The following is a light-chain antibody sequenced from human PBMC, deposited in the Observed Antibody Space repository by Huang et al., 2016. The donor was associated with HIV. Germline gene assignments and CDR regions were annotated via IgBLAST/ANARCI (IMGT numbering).Light chain of an antibody. J-gene: IGKJ2*01. V-gene: IGKV1-39*01. Sequence: DIQITQSPSSLSASVGDRVIITCRASQSIKRYLNWYQQKPGKDPKLLISGASNLQSGVPSTFSGSGSATDFTLTINNLQPEDSATYYCQQSSRTPRTFGQGTKLEI. CDR1: QSIKRY. CDR3: QQSSRTPRT. CDR2: GAS.